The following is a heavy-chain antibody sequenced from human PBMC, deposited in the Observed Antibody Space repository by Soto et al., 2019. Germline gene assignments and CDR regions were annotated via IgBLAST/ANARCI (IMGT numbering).Heavy chain of an antibody. D-gene: IGHD5-12*01. CDR3: ARLHCATTSENWFDP. CDR1: GYTFFTYD. J-gene: IGHJ5*02. V-gene: IGHV1-18*01. Sequence: QVHLVQSGVEVKTPGASVKVSCQASGYTFFTYDISWVRQAPGQGLEWMGWISTYSGDTKYAQKFQGRVTMTTDTSTTTAYLELRSLRSDDTAVDYCARLHCATTSENWFDPWGQGTLVTVSS. CDR2: ISTYSGDT.